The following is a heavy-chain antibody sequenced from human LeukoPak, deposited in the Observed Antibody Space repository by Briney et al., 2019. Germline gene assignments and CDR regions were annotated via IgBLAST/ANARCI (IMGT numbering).Heavy chain of an antibody. J-gene: IGHJ6*03. CDR3: ARFYHCSSTSCYHPINYYYYYMDV. CDR2: MNPNSGNT. CDR1: GYTFTSYD. Sequence: ASVKVSCKASGYTFTSYDINWVRQATGQGLEWMGWMNPNSGNTGYAQKFQGRVTITRNTSISTAYMELSSLRSEDTAVYYCARFYHCSSTSCYHPINYYYYYMDVWGKGTTVTVSS. V-gene: IGHV1-8*03. D-gene: IGHD2-2*01.